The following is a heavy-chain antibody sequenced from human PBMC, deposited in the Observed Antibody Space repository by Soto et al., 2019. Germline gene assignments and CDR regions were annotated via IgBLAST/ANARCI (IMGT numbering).Heavy chain of an antibody. CDR1: GYTFTSYA. J-gene: IGHJ4*02. Sequence: ASVKVSCKASGYTFTSYAMHWVRQAPGQRLEWMGWINAGNGNTKYSQKFQGRVTITRDTSASTAYMELSSLRAEDTAVYYCARSIVVVTALDYWGQGALVTVSS. CDR3: ARSIVVVTALDY. CDR2: INAGNGNT. V-gene: IGHV1-3*01. D-gene: IGHD2-21*02.